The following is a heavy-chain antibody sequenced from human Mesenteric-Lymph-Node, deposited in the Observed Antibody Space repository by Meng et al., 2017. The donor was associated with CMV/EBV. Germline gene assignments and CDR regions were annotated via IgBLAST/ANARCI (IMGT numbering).Heavy chain of an antibody. D-gene: IGHD3-22*01. Sequence: GESLKISCAASGFTFSSYWMSWVRQAPGKGLEWVANIKQDGSEKYYVDSVKGRFTISRDNAKNSLYLQMNSLRAEDTAVYYCAKDYDTSGYYSTYYYHGMDVWGQGTTVTVSS. CDR1: GFTFSSYW. CDR3: AKDYDTSGYYSTYYYHGMDV. CDR2: IKQDGSEK. J-gene: IGHJ6*02. V-gene: IGHV3-7*01.